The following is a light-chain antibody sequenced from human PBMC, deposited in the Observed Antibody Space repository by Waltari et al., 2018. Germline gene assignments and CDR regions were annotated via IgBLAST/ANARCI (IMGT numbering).Light chain of an antibody. V-gene: IGLV3-21*01. Sequence: SYVLTQPPSVAAAPGETARVTCGGNNIERKSVHWYQQKPGQAPVLVISYDSDRPSGIPDVFSGTNAGDTATLTISRVEAGDEADYYCQVWDANTDPGVFGTGTEVTVL. J-gene: IGLJ1*01. CDR2: YDS. CDR1: NIERKS. CDR3: QVWDANTDPGV.